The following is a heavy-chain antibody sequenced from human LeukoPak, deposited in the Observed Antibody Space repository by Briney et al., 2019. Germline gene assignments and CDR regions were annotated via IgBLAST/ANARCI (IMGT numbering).Heavy chain of an antibody. V-gene: IGHV3-53*01. D-gene: IGHD2-21*02. Sequence: GGSLRLSCTVSGFTVSSNSMSWVRQAPGKGLEWVSFIYSAGSTHYSDSVKGRFTISRDNAKNSLYLQMNSLRAEDTAVYYCARDCGGDCNAFDIWGQGTMVTVSS. CDR3: ARDCGGDCNAFDI. J-gene: IGHJ3*02. CDR1: GFTVSSNS. CDR2: IYSAGST.